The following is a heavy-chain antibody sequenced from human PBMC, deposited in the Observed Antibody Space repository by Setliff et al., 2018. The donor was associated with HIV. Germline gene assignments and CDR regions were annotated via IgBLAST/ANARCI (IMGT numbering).Heavy chain of an antibody. CDR3: ARDGEIGPDF. CDR2: ISVFNGDT. J-gene: IGHJ4*02. CDR1: GYNFINYG. D-gene: IGHD3-3*01. Sequence: GPSVKVSCKASGYNFINYGISWVRQAPGQGLEWMGWISVFNGDTTYAQNLQGRFTMTSDTSTTTAYMELRNLRSDDTAVYYCARDGEIGPDFWGQGTLVTVSS. V-gene: IGHV1-18*01.